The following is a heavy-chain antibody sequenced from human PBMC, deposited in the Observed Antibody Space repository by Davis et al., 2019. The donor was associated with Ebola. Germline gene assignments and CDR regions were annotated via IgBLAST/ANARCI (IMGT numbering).Heavy chain of an antibody. CDR1: GFTFSSYW. D-gene: IGHD6-19*01. CDR2: INSDGSST. Sequence: HTGGSLRLSCAASGFTFSSYWMHWVRQAPGKGLVWVSRINSDGSSTSYADSVKGRFTISRDNAKNTLYLQMNSRRAEDTAVYYCARAGATGIAVPWGQGTLVTVSS. J-gene: IGHJ5*02. V-gene: IGHV3-74*01. CDR3: ARAGATGIAVP.